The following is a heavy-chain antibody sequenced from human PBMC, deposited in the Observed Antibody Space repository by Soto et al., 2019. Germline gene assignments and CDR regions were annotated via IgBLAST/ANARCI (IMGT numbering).Heavy chain of an antibody. J-gene: IGHJ4*02. D-gene: IGHD6-13*01. CDR1: GGSFSGYY. Sequence: QVQLQQWGAGLLKPSETPSLTCAVYGGSFSGYYWSWIRQPPGKGLEWIGEINHSGGTNYNPSLKSRVTISVDTSKNQFSLKLSSVTAADTAVYYCARTYSSSWSPFDYWGQGTLVTVSS. CDR2: INHSGGT. CDR3: ARTYSSSWSPFDY. V-gene: IGHV4-34*01.